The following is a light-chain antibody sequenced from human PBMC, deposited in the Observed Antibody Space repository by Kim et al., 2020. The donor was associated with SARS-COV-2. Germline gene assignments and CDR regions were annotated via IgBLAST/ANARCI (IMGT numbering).Light chain of an antibody. CDR2: GAS. CDR3: QQYNNWPYT. V-gene: IGKV3-15*01. J-gene: IGKJ2*01. Sequence: SVSPGESAALSCRASQSVSSNLAWYQQKPGQAPRLLIYGASTRASGFPARFSGSGSGTEFTLTISSLQSEDFAVYYCQQYNNWPYTFGQGTKLEIK. CDR1: QSVSSN.